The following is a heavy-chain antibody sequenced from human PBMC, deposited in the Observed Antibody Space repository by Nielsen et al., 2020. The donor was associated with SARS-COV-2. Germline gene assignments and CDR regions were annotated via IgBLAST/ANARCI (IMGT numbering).Heavy chain of an antibody. D-gene: IGHD4-17*01. CDR3: ARHDYGDYVDY. CDR2: IYYSGST. V-gene: IGHV4-30-4*01. Sequence: SETLSLTCTVSGGSISSGDYYWSWIRQPPGKGLEWIGYIYYSGSTYYNPSLKSRVTISVDTSKNQFSLKLSPVTAADTAVYYCARHDYGDYVDYWAQGTLVTVSS. CDR1: GGSISSGDYY. J-gene: IGHJ4*02.